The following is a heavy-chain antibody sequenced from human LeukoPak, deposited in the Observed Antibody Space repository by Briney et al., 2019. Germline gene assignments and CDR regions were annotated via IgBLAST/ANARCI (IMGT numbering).Heavy chain of an antibody. CDR1: GGSISSSSYY. Sequence: SXXLSLTCTVSGGSISSSSYYWGWIRQPRGKGLEGIGSIYYSGSTYYNPSLKSRVTISVDTSKNQFSLKLSSVSAADTAVYYCARLYYDFWSGYSHYMDVWGKGTTVTVSS. CDR2: IYYSGST. J-gene: IGHJ6*03. V-gene: IGHV4-39*01. CDR3: ARLYYDFWSGYSHYMDV. D-gene: IGHD3-3*01.